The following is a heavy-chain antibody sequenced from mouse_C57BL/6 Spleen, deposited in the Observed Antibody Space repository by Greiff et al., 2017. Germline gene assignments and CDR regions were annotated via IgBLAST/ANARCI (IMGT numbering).Heavy chain of an antibody. CDR2: IHPNSGST. CDR1: GYTFTSYW. J-gene: IGHJ2*01. Sequence: QVQLQQPGAELVKPGASVKLSCKASGYTFTSYWMHWVKQRPGQGLEWIGMIHPNSGSTNYNEKFKSKATLTVDKSYSTAYMQLSSLTSEDSAVYYCARSYYYGSSVDYWGQGTTLTVSS. CDR3: ARSYYYGSSVDY. V-gene: IGHV1-64*01. D-gene: IGHD1-1*01.